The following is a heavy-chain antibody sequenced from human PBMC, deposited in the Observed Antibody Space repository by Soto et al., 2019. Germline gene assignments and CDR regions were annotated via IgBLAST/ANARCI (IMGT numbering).Heavy chain of an antibody. D-gene: IGHD1-26*01. V-gene: IGHV3-23*01. CDR2: ITGSGGTT. J-gene: IGHJ6*02. CDR3: AKIIGRSYYYYYGMDV. Sequence: GGSLRLSCAASGFTFSIYAMSWVRQAPGKGLEWVSTITGSGGTTYYADSVKGRFTISRDNSKNTLYLQMNSLRAEDTAVYYCAKIIGRSYYYYYGMDVWGQGTTVTVSS. CDR1: GFTFSIYA.